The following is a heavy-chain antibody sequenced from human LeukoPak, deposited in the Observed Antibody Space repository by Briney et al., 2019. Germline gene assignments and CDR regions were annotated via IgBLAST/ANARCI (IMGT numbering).Heavy chain of an antibody. CDR1: SVSFNGYF. Sequence: SETLSLTCAVYSVSFNGYFWGWIRQPPGKGREWIGEINHRGSPDYNPSLQSRVTTSAPTSTTQSSLKLSCVTAADAALHYCARSTAATLRAKPEFDYWGPGNLVTVSS. CDR3: ARSTAATLRAKPEFDY. J-gene: IGHJ4*02. D-gene: IGHD6-13*01. V-gene: IGHV4-34*01. CDR2: INHRGSP.